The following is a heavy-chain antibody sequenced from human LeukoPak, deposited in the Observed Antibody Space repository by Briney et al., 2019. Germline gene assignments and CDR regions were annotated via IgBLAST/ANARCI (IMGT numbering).Heavy chain of an antibody. Sequence: PSETLSLTCTVSGGSISSSSYYWGWIRQPPGKGLEWIGSIYYSGSTYYNPSLKSRVTISVDTSKNQFSLKLSSVTAADTAVYYCARHSGYDQLFDYSGQGTLGTVSS. J-gene: IGHJ4*02. CDR2: IYYSGST. V-gene: IGHV4-39*01. CDR1: GGSISSSSYY. CDR3: ARHSGYDQLFDY. D-gene: IGHD5-12*01.